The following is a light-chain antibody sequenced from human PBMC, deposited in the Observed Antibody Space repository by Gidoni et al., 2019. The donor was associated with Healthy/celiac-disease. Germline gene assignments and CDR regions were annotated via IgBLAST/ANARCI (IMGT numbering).Light chain of an antibody. CDR1: SSNSGNNY. CDR3: GTWDSSLSAEV. CDR2: DHN. V-gene: IGLV1-51*01. J-gene: IGLJ3*02. Sequence: QSGLTQPPSVSAAPGQKVTISCPGSSSNSGNNYVSWYQQLPGTAPKLLIYDHNKRPSGIPDRFSGSKSGTSATLGITGLQTGDEADYYCGTWDSSLSAEVFGGGTKLTVL.